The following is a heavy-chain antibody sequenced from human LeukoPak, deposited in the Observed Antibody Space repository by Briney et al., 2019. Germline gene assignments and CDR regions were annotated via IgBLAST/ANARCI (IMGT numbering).Heavy chain of an antibody. CDR1: GLILRGHT. Sequence: GGSLRLSCEASGLILRGHTMSWVRQAAGKGLEWVSGIGDSGEIERYADSVKGRFTISRDNFRNTVYLEMRSLRPEDTAVYYCAKGYSSGWTPFDYWGQGTQVTVSS. V-gene: IGHV3-23*01. D-gene: IGHD6-19*01. CDR3: AKGYSSGWTPFDY. J-gene: IGHJ4*02. CDR2: IGDSGEIE.